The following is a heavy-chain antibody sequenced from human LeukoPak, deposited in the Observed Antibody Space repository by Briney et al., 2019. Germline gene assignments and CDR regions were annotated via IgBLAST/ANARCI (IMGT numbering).Heavy chain of an antibody. CDR1: GFTFSDYW. Sequence: GGSLRLSCAASGFTFSDYWMHWVRQVPGEGLVWVSRIKDDGTWTNDADSVKGRFTISRDNAKNTLYLQMNSLRVEDTAVYFCVRGVGGSSYFDSWGQGALVTVSS. D-gene: IGHD3-16*01. CDR2: IKDDGTWT. V-gene: IGHV3-74*01. CDR3: VRGVGGSSYFDS. J-gene: IGHJ4*02.